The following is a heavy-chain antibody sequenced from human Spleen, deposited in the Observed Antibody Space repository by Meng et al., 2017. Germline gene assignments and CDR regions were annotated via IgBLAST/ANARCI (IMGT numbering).Heavy chain of an antibody. V-gene: IGHV4-4*02. D-gene: IGHD3-10*01. J-gene: IGHJ5*02. CDR3: ATISIIRGVINWFDP. CDR1: GASISISNW. Sequence: QSAEPGLVRPSRTSSINFVVTGASISISNWWSWVRQPPAKGREWIGGIYHSGTTNSNPSLESRVTISVDKSKNQFSLKVTSVTAADTAMYYCATISIIRGVINWFDPWGQGILVTVSS. CDR2: IYHSGTT.